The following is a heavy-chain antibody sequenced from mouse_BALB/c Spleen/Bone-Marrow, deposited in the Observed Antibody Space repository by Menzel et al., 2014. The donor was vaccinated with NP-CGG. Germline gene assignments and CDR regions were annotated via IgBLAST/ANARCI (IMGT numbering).Heavy chain of an antibody. V-gene: IGHV1-80*01. CDR1: GYSFSNYW. D-gene: IGHD1-1*01. Sequence: VQLQQSGAGLVRPGSSVKISCTSSGYSFSNYWMNWMKQRPGQGLEWIGQIYPGDGDTNYNGKFKGKVTLTADKSSSTAYMQLSSITSEDSAVYFCASRGDYSYAMDYWGQGTSVTVSS. J-gene: IGHJ4*01. CDR3: ASRGDYSYAMDY. CDR2: IYPGDGDT.